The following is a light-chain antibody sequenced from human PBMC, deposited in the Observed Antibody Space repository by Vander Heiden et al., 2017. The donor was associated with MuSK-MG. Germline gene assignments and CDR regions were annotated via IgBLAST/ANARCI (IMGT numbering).Light chain of an antibody. J-gene: IGKJ1*01. CDR1: QSISSY. CDR2: AAS. CDR3: QQSDSTPQT. Sequence: DIQMHQSPSSLSASVGDRVTITCRASQSISSYLNWYQQKPGKAPKLLIYAASSLQSGVPSRFSGSGSGTDFTLTISRLQPEDFATYYCQQSDSTPQTFGQGTKVEIK. V-gene: IGKV1-39*01.